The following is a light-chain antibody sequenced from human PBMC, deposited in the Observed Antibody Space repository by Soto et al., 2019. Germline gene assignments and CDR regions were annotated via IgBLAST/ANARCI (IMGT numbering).Light chain of an antibody. CDR1: QSVSIN. J-gene: IGKJ4*01. CDR2: GAS. Sequence: EVVMTLSPATLSVSPGERATLSCRASQSVSINLAWYQQKPGQAPRLLIYGASTRATGIPARFSGTGSGTEVTLTISSLQSEDFAVYYCQQYNNWPLTFGGGTKVEIK. V-gene: IGKV3-15*01. CDR3: QQYNNWPLT.